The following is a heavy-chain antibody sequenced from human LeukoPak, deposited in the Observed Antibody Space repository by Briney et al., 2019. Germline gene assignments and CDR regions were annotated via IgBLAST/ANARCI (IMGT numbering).Heavy chain of an antibody. Sequence: SETLSLTCTVSGGSISSSSYYWGWIRQPPGKGLEWIGSIYYSGSTYYNPSLKSRVTISVDTSKNQFSLKLSSVTAADTAVYYCARRSGGNRRGYSYGYLEDYWGQGTLVTVSS. D-gene: IGHD5-18*01. CDR2: IYYSGST. V-gene: IGHV4-39*01. J-gene: IGHJ4*02. CDR1: GGSISSSSYY. CDR3: ARRSGGNRRGYSYGYLEDY.